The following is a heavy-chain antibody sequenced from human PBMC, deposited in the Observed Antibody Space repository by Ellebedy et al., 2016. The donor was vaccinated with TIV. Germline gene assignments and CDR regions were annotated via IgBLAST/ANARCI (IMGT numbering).Heavy chain of an antibody. CDR2: ISYDGSAK. D-gene: IGHD5/OR15-5a*01. CDR1: GFSLNTYS. Sequence: GESLKISCVASGFSLNTYSMYWVRQAPGKGLEWVALISYDGSAKYYAGAVKGRFTISGDYPNNTLFLQMDSLRADDTAVYYCATGASTSLRRFFAYWGQGARVAVSS. V-gene: IGHV3-30*04. J-gene: IGHJ4*02. CDR3: ATGASTSLRRFFAY.